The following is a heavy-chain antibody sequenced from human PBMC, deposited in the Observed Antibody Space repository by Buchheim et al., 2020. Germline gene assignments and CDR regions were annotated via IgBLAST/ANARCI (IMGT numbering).Heavy chain of an antibody. CDR1: GFTLRSYA. D-gene: IGHD3-10*01. Sequence: EVQLLESGGGFIQPGGSLRLSCAASGFTLRSYAMAWVRQAPGKGLEWVAVSSGSGETTFHGDSVKGRFIISRDNSKNTLFLQMNSLRVEDTAVYYCARGDNWFDPWGQGTL. CDR3: ARGDNWFDP. CDR2: SSGSGETT. V-gene: IGHV3-23*01. J-gene: IGHJ5*02.